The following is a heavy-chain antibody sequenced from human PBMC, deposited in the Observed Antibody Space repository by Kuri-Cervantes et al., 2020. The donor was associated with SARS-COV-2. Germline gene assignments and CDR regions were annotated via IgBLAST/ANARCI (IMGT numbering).Heavy chain of an antibody. J-gene: IGHJ3*02. CDR1: GGSFSGYY. D-gene: IGHD3-3*01. CDR3: ARMPDYDFWSSYLNDAFDI. Sequence: SETLSLTCAVYGGSFSGYYWSWIRQPPGKGLEWIGEINHSGSTNYNPSLKSRVTISVDTSKNQFSLKLSSVTAADTAVYYCARMPDYDFWSSYLNDAFDIWGQGTMVTVSS. CDR2: INHSGST. V-gene: IGHV4-34*01.